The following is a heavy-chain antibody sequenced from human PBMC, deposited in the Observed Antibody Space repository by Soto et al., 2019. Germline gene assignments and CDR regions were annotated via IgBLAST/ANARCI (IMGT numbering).Heavy chain of an antibody. CDR3: AMDIYGCSSSFDY. CDR1: GFTFSNNG. CDR2: ISSDGSKK. J-gene: IGHJ4*02. Sequence: QVQLVASGGGVVQPGRSLRLSCVASGFTFSNNGIHWVRQAPGKGREWVAVISSDGSKKYYADSVKGRFTISRDNSKNTLYLQMNILRAEDTAVYYCAMDIYGCSSSFDYWGQGTRVTVSS. D-gene: IGHD2-2*03. V-gene: IGHV3-30*03.